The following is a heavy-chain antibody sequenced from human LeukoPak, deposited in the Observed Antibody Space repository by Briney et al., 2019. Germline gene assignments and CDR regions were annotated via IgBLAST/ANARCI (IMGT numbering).Heavy chain of an antibody. CDR1: GFTVGSNY. Sequence: GGSLRLSCAASGFTVGSNYMSWVRQAPGKGLEWVSVIYSGGSTYYADSVKGRFTISRDNSKNTLYLQMNSLRAEDTAVYYCARIHYYDSSGYYPSWFDPWGQGTLVTVSS. CDR2: IYSGGST. V-gene: IGHV3-53*01. CDR3: ARIHYYDSSGYYPSWFDP. J-gene: IGHJ5*02. D-gene: IGHD3-22*01.